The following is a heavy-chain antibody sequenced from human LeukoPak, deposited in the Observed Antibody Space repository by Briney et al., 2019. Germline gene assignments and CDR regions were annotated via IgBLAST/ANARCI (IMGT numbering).Heavy chain of an antibody. D-gene: IGHD3-10*01. CDR1: GFTFSTYG. V-gene: IGHV3-33*01. Sequence: PGGSLRLSCAACGFTFSTYGMHWVRQAPGKGLEWVAVIWFDGSDKYYADSVKGRFTISRDNSKNTLYLQMNSLRVEDTAMYYCARTTYYYGSGSLEYWGQGTLVTVSS. J-gene: IGHJ4*02. CDR2: IWFDGSDK. CDR3: ARTTYYYGSGSLEY.